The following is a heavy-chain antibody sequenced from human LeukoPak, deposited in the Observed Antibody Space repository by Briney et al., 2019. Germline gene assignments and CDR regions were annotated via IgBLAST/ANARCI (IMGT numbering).Heavy chain of an antibody. CDR1: GFTFSSYW. CDR3: ARGVAAAGYAFDI. CDR2: INGDGSSI. Sequence: GGSLRLSCAASGFTFSSYWMHWVRQAPGTGLVWVSRINGDGSSINYADSVKGRFTISRDNAKNTLYLQMNSLRAEDTAVYHCARGVAAAGYAFDIWGQGTMVTVSS. D-gene: IGHD6-13*01. J-gene: IGHJ3*02. V-gene: IGHV3-74*01.